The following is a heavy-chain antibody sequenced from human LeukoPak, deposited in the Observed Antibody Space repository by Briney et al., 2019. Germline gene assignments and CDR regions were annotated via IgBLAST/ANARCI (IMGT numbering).Heavy chain of an antibody. Sequence: HPGGSLRLSCAASGFTFSSYAMSWVRQAPGKGLEWVSAISGSGGSTYYADSVKGRFTISRDNSKNTLYLQMNSLRAEDTAVYYCARDGSADCGGDCSSFDYWGQGTLVTVSS. V-gene: IGHV3-23*01. D-gene: IGHD2-21*02. CDR1: GFTFSSYA. CDR3: ARDGSADCGGDCSSFDY. J-gene: IGHJ4*02. CDR2: ISGSGGST.